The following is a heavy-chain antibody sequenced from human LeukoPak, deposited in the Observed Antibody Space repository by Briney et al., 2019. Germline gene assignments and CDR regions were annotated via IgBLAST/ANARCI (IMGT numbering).Heavy chain of an antibody. J-gene: IGHJ4*02. CDR1: GLTFGRYW. CDR2: IYSGGST. V-gene: IGHV3-53*01. Sequence: GGSLRLSCAASGLTFGRYWLTWVRQAPGKGLEWVSVIYSGGSTYYADSVKGRFTISRDNSKNTLYLQMNSLRAEDTAVYYCAREVGDILTGYYVFDYWGQGTLVTVSS. CDR3: AREVGDILTGYYVFDY. D-gene: IGHD3-9*01.